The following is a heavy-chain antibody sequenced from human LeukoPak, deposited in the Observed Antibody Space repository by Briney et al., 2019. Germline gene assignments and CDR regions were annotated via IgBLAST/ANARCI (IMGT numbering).Heavy chain of an antibody. J-gene: IGHJ4*02. CDR1: GYTFTSYG. CDR3: ARGGHRTEDYGVATIANY. Sequence: ASVKVSCKASGYTFTSYGISWVRQAPGQGLEWMGCISAYNGNTNYAQKLQGRVTMTTDTSTSTAYMELRSLRSDDTAVYYCARGGHRTEDYGVATIANYWGQGTLVTVPS. V-gene: IGHV1-18*01. CDR2: ISAYNGNT. D-gene: IGHD5-12*01.